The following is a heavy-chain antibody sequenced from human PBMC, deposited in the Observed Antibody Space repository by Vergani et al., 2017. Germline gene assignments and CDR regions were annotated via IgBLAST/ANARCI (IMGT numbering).Heavy chain of an antibody. V-gene: IGHV4-30-2*01. CDR2: IFPSGNS. Sequence: QLQLQESGSGLVKPSQTLSLTCAVSGDSITNGGFSWNWIRQPPGKGPEWIGYIFPSGNSDYNPSLKNRVSISLDKSKNQFSLWVNSVTAADTAVYFSARASXRALVGYYYYMDVWGKGKTVVVSS. D-gene: IGHD3-16*02. J-gene: IGHJ6*03. CDR1: GDSITNGGFS. CDR3: ARASXRALVGYYYYMDV.